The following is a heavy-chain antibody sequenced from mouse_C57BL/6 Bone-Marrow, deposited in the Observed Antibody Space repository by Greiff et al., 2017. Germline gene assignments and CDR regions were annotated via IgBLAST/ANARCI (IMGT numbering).Heavy chain of an antibody. CDR3: ARHYFY. V-gene: IGHV5-12*01. Sequence: EVKLEESGGGLVQPGGSLKLSCAASGFTFSDYYMYWVRQTPEKRLEWVAYISNGGGSTYYPDTVKGRFTISRDNAKNTLYLQMSRLKSEDTAMYYCARHYFYWGQGTLVTVSA. CDR1: GFTFSDYY. CDR2: ISNGGGST. J-gene: IGHJ3*01.